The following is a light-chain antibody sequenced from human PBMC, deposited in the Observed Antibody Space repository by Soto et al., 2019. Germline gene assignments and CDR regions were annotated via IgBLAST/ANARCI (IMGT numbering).Light chain of an antibody. CDR2: AAS. CDR1: QTIDTW. J-gene: IGKJ1*01. CDR3: QQSYSTPRT. V-gene: IGKV1-39*01. Sequence: DIQMTQSPSTLSASVGDRVTITCRASQTIDTWLAWYQQKPGKAPKLLIYAASSLQSGVPSRFSGSGSGTDFTLTISSLQREDFTTYYCQQSYSTPRTFGQGTKVDI.